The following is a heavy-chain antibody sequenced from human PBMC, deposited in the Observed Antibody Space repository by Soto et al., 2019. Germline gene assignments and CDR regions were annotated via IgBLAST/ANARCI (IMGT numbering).Heavy chain of an antibody. CDR3: AKEHKSGYSSSWFVGYFQH. CDR1: GFTFSSYG. J-gene: IGHJ1*01. Sequence: GGSLRLSCAASGFTFSSYGMHWVRQAPGKGLEWVAVISYDGSNKYYADSVKGRFTISRDNSKNTLYLQMNSLRAEDTAVYYCAKEHKSGYSSSWFVGYFQHWGQGTLVTVSS. CDR2: ISYDGSNK. V-gene: IGHV3-30*18. D-gene: IGHD6-13*01.